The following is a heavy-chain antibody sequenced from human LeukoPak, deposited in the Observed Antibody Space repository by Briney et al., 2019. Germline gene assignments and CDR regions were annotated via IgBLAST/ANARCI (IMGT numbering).Heavy chain of an antibody. V-gene: IGHV1-2*02. J-gene: IGHJ4*02. CDR2: INPNSGGT. D-gene: IGHD3-3*01. Sequence: GASVKVSCKASGYTFTGYYMHWVRQAPGQGLEWMGWINPNSGGTNYAQKFQGRVTMTRDTSISTAYMELSRLRSDDTAVYYCARVDFRSGKTDDYWGQGTLVTVSS. CDR3: ARVDFRSGKTDDY. CDR1: GYTFTGYY.